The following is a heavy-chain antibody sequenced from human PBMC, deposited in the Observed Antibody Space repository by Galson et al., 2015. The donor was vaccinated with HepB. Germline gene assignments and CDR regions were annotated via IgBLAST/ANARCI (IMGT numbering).Heavy chain of an antibody. V-gene: IGHV1-2*02. D-gene: IGHD3-3*01. J-gene: IGHJ4*02. CDR3: ARDPEGDFWSGYYSPIGD. Sequence: SVKVSCKASGYTFTGYYMHWVRQAPGQGLEWMGWINPNSGGTNYAQKFQGRVTMTRDTSISTAYMELSRLRSDDTAVYYCARDPEGDFWSGYYSPIGDWGQGTLVTVSS. CDR2: INPNSGGT. CDR1: GYTFTGYY.